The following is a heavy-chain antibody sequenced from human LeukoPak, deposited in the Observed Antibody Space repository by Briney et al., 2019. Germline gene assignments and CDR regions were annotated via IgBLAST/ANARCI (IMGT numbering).Heavy chain of an antibody. CDR1: GFTFSDYY. V-gene: IGHV3-11*01. J-gene: IGHJ4*02. D-gene: IGHD6-19*01. CDR3: ARAGSSGWSDFDY. Sequence: PGGSLRLSCAASGFTFSDYYMSWIRQAPGKGLEWVSYISSSGSTIYYADSVKGRFTISRDNARNSLYLQMNSLRAEDTAVYYCARAGSSGWSDFDYWGQGTLVTVSS. CDR2: ISSSGSTI.